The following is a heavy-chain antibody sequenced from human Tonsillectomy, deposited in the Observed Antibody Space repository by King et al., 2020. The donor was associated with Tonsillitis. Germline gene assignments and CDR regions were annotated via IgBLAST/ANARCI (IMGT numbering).Heavy chain of an antibody. CDR3: AKESGPSGSSFLSFFDY. D-gene: IGHD1-26*01. CDR2: ISHDGSIT. Sequence: VQLVESGGGVVQPGRSLRLSCAASGFSLSSHGMQWVRQAPGKGLEWVSVISHDGSITYYADSVKGRFTISRDNSKNTLYLQMNSLRPEDTAVYYCAKESGPSGSSFLSFFDYWGQGTPVTVSS. V-gene: IGHV3-30*18. CDR1: GFSLSSHG. J-gene: IGHJ4*02.